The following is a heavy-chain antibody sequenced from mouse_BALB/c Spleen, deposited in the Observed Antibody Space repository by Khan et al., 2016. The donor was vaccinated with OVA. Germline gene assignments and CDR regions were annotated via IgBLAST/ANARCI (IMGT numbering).Heavy chain of an antibody. CDR2: IDPENDNT. Sequence: VQLQQSGAELVKPGALVKLSCKGSGFNIKDYYIHWVKQRPEQGLEWIGWIDPENDNTIYDPKFKGKARLTSDISSNTAYLQLSSLTSEDAADYCCTSDGYSPWFAYWGQGTLITVSA. V-gene: IGHV14-1*02. CDR1: GFNIKDYY. J-gene: IGHJ3*01. CDR3: TSDGYSPWFAY. D-gene: IGHD2-3*01.